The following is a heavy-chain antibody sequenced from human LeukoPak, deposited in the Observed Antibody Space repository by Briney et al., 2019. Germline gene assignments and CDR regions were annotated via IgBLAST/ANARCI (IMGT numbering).Heavy chain of an antibody. CDR1: GFTGSNNY. J-gene: IGHJ4*02. Sequence: GGSLRLSCEASGFTGSNNYITWVRQAPGKGLAWVAIIYRDGATYYASSVKGRFIVSRDNSRHTVSLQMNSLRAEDTAVYYCTASVGSTWYSPDDYWGQGTLVTVSS. CDR2: IYRDGAT. D-gene: IGHD6-13*01. CDR3: TASVGSTWYSPDDY. V-gene: IGHV3-66*01.